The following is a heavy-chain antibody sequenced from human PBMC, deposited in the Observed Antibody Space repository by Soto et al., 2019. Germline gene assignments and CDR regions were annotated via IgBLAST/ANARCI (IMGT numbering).Heavy chain of an antibody. D-gene: IGHD6-13*01. Sequence: QVQLVESGGGVVQPGRSLRLSCAASGFTFSSYAMHWVRQAPGKGLEWVAVISYDGSNKYYADSVKGRFTISRDNSKNTLYLQMNSLRAEDTAVYYCARIGVAAAGLYSPLMHYFDYWGQGTLVTVSS. CDR2: ISYDGSNK. CDR3: ARIGVAAAGLYSPLMHYFDY. CDR1: GFTFSSYA. V-gene: IGHV3-30-3*01. J-gene: IGHJ4*02.